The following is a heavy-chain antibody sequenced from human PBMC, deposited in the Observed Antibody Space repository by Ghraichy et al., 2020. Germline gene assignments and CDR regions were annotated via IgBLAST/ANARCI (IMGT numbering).Heavy chain of an antibody. D-gene: IGHD2-2*01. Sequence: SETLSLTCAVYGGSFSADFWPWIRQPPGKGLKWIGALNHSGSTNYNPSLKSRFTISVSTSKNQFSLKLSSVTAADTAVYYCARGFRVGTFKYQLLHRGPTGRFGHWRQGPL. J-gene: IGHJ5*02. CDR3: ARGFRVGTFKYQLLHRGPTGRFGH. V-gene: IGHV4-34*01. CDR2: LNHSGST. CDR1: GGSFSADF.